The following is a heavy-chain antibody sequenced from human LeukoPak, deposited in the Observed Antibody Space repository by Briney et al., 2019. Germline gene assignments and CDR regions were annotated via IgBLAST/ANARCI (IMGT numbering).Heavy chain of an antibody. Sequence: GGSLRLSCAASGFTFSDYYMSWVRQAPGKGLEWVSYISSSGITIYYAESVKGRFTISRDNAKNSLYLQMNSLRAEDTAVYYCARAAIHSLDKRKNWFDPCGQGTLVTVSS. CDR1: GFTFSDYY. J-gene: IGHJ5*02. CDR3: ARAAIHSLDKRKNWFDP. D-gene: IGHD3-9*01. CDR2: ISSSGITI. V-gene: IGHV3-11*01.